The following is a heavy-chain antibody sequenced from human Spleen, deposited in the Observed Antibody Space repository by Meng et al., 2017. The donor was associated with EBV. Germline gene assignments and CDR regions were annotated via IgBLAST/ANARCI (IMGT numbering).Heavy chain of an antibody. J-gene: IGHJ4*02. V-gene: IGHV2-5*02. Sequence: QFTLKESGPTLVKSTQTLTLTCSFVGFSLRSSGVGVGWIRQPPGKAPEWLALIYWDDDKRYSPSLKRRLTITKDTSKNQVVLTMTNMGPVDTATYYCGHGYSSSYFDWGFDYWGQGSLVTVSS. CDR2: IYWDDDK. D-gene: IGHD6-13*01. CDR3: GHGYSSSYFDWGFDY. CDR1: GFSLRSSGVG.